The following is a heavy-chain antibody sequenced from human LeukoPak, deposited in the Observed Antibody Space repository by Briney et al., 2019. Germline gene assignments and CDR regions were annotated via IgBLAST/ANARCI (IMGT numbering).Heavy chain of an antibody. Sequence: PGGSLRLSCATSGFTFSAYSVIWVRQTPGKGLECLSYITSSSDSIHYADSVRGRFTVFRDNAKNSLYLQMNSLRDEDTAVYYCARDPGYSRPSSYGYFDHWGQGTLATVSS. CDR1: GFTFSAYS. V-gene: IGHV3-48*02. CDR2: ITSSSDSI. D-gene: IGHD1-26*01. CDR3: ARDPGYSRPSSYGYFDH. J-gene: IGHJ4*02.